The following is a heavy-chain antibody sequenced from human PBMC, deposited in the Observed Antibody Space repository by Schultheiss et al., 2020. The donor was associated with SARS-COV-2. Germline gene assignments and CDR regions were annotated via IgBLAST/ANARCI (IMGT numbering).Heavy chain of an antibody. J-gene: IGHJ6*02. Sequence: ASVKVSCKASGGTFSSYAISWVRQAPGQGLEWMGWISAYNGNTNYAQKLQGRVTMTTDTSTSTAYMELSSLRSEDTAAYYCARPTQYDYVWGSGVGGRQYGMDVWGQGTTVTVSS. CDR3: ARPTQYDYVWGSGVGGRQYGMDV. CDR2: ISAYNGNT. V-gene: IGHV1-18*01. CDR1: GGTFSSYA. D-gene: IGHD3-16*01.